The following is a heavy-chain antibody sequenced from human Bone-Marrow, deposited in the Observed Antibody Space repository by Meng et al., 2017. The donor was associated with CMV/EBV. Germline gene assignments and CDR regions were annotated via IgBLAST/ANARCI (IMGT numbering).Heavy chain of an antibody. D-gene: IGHD7-27*01. Sequence: SETLSLTCTVSGGSISSYYWSWIRQPPGKGLEWIGYIYYSGSTNYNPSLKSRITISVDTSKNQFSLKLSSVTAADTAVYYCARASEETGFDYWGQGTRVTVSS. CDR3: ARASEETGFDY. CDR2: IYYSGST. V-gene: IGHV4-59*12. J-gene: IGHJ4*02. CDR1: GGSISSYY.